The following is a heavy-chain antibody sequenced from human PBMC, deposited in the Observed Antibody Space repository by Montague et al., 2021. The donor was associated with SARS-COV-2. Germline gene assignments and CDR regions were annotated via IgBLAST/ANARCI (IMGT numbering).Heavy chain of an antibody. D-gene: IGHD1-14*01. V-gene: IGHV4-39*01. J-gene: IGHJ3*02. Sequence: SETLSLTCTVSGGSISSNSYYWGRNRPSPGKGLNGIGSIYYSGSTCYXXXVRGRVTISVATSQNSFTLRVYSVTAADTAVYSCARVKSSPLYKGALDIWGQGTMVTVSS. CDR2: IYYSGST. CDR1: GGSISSNSYY. CDR3: ARVKSSPLYKGALDI.